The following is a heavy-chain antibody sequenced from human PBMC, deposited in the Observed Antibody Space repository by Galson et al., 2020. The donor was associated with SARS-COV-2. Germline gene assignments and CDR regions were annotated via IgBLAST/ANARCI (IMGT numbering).Heavy chain of an antibody. V-gene: IGHV3-20*01. CDR2: INWNGGST. Sequence: GGSLRLSCAASGFTFDDYGMSWVRQAPGKGLEWVSGINWNGGSTGYADSVKGRFTISRDNAKNSLYLQMNSLRAEDTALYHCARRTQPWDELLDWGQGTLVTVSS. CDR3: ARRTQPWDELLD. D-gene: IGHD1-26*01. CDR1: GFTFDDYG. J-gene: IGHJ4*02.